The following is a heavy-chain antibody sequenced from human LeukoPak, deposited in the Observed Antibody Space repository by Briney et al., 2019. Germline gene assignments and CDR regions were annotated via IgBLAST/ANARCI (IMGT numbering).Heavy chain of an antibody. D-gene: IGHD4-23*01. CDR3: ARMTPYGGNSQRYWYFDL. CDR2: IYYSGST. V-gene: IGHV4-30-4*08. J-gene: IGHJ2*01. Sequence: SQTLSLTCTVSGGSISSGDYYWSWIRQPPGKGLEWIGYIYYSGSTCYNPSLKSRVTTSVDTSKNQFSLKLSSVTAADTAVYYCARMTPYGGNSQRYWYFDLWGRGTLVTVSS. CDR1: GGSISSGDYY.